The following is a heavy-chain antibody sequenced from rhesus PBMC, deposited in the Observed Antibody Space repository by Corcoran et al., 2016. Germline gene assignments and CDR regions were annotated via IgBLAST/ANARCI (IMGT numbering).Heavy chain of an antibody. D-gene: IGHD5-42*01. J-gene: IGHJ3*01. V-gene: IGHV3S5*01. CDR1: GFPFRSYG. Sequence: EVPLGESGGGLVQLGGSLRLSCAAAGFPFRSYGLAGVRQAQGRGLAGGPYISNGGGRTYYADSVKGRFTISRDNSKNTLSLQMNSLRAEDTAVYYCAKDADFGIQWVQGYDAFDFWGQGLRVTVSS. CDR3: AKDADFGIQWVQGYDAFDF. CDR2: ISNGGGRT.